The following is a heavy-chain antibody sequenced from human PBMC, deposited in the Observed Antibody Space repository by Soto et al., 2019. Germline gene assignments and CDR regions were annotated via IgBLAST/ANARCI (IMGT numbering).Heavy chain of an antibody. CDR3: ARVSKRPGRYGMDV. J-gene: IGHJ6*02. CDR2: IYYSGST. Sequence: PSETLSLTCAVSGYYIRTGYYWSWIRQHPGKGLEWNGYIYYSGSTYYNPSLKSRVTISVDTSKNQFSLKLSSVTAADTAVYYCARVSKRPGRYGMDVWGQGTTVTVSS. V-gene: IGHV4-31*11. D-gene: IGHD4-4*01. CDR1: GYYIRTGYY.